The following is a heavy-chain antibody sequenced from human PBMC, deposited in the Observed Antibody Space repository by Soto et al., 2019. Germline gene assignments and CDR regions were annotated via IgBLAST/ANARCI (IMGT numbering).Heavy chain of an antibody. CDR3: ARVKYYYDSSGYYLTDY. Sequence: ASVKVSCRASGGPFSSYAISRVGQAPGQGREWMGGIIPIFGTANYAQKFQGRVTITADKSTSTAYMELSSLRSEDTAVYYCARVKYYYDSSGYYLTDYWGQGTMVTVSS. D-gene: IGHD3-22*01. J-gene: IGHJ4*02. CDR2: IIPIFGTA. CDR1: GGPFSSYA. V-gene: IGHV1-69*06.